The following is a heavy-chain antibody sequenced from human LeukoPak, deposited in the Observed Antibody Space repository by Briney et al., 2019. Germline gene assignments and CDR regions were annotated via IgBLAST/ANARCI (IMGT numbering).Heavy chain of an antibody. J-gene: IGHJ5*02. CDR3: ARVRSRITMVRGVTPKGHWFDP. Sequence: PSETLSLTCTVSGGSISSSSYYWGWIRQPPGKGLEWIGSIYYSGSTYYNPSLKSRVTISVDTSKNQFSLKLSSVTAADTAVYYCARVRSRITMVRGVTPKGHWFDPWGQGTLVTVTS. CDR1: GGSISSSSYY. V-gene: IGHV4-39*07. D-gene: IGHD3-10*01. CDR2: IYYSGST.